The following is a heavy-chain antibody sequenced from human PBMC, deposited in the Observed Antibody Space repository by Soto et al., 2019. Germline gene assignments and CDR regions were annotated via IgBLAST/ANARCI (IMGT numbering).Heavy chain of an antibody. CDR2: IYYSGST. CDR1: GGSISSSSYY. CDR3: ARRTDYYDSSGYDFDY. Sequence: SETLSLTCTVSGGSISSSSYYWGWIRQPPGKGLEWIGSIYYSGSTYYNPSLKSRVTISVDTSKNQFSLKLSSVTAADTAVYYCARRTDYYDSSGYDFDYWGQGTLVTV. V-gene: IGHV4-39*01. J-gene: IGHJ4*02. D-gene: IGHD3-22*01.